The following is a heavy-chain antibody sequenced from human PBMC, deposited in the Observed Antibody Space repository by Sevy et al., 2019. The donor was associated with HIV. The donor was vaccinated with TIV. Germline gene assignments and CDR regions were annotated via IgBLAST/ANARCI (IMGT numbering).Heavy chain of an antibody. D-gene: IGHD3-22*01. CDR1: GSTLSRLS. CDR3: ATTKDYYESYGSPFDY. J-gene: IGHJ4*02. V-gene: IGHV1-24*01. Sequence: APVKVSCKVSGSTLSRLSMHWVRQVPGKGLEWMGSFDPEDGETIYARKFQGRVSMTEDTSTDTAYMELSSLRSEDTAVYYCATTKDYYESYGSPFDYWGQGTLVTVSS. CDR2: FDPEDGET.